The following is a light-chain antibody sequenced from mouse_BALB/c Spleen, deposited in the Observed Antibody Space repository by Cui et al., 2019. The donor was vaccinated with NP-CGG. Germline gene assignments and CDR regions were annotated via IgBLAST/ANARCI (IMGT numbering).Light chain of an antibody. Sequence: QAVVTQESALTTSPGETVRLTCRSSTGAVTTSNYANWVQEKPDHLFTGLIGGTNNRVPGVPARFSGSLIGDKAALTITGAQTADEAIYFCALWYSNHWVFGGGTKLTVL. J-gene: IGLJ1*01. CDR3: ALWYSNHWV. CDR2: GTN. CDR1: TGAVTTSNY. V-gene: IGLV1*01.